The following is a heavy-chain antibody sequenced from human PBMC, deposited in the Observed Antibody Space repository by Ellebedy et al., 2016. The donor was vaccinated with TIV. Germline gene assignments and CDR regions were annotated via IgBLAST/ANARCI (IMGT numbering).Heavy chain of an antibody. V-gene: IGHV4-4*07. Sequence: SETLSLXCSVSGGSIRSYYWSWVRQPAGKGLEWIGRIYISGSTSYNPSLGSRVTMSLDTSKNHFSLELTSVTAADTAVYYCARGGERWLLPFDFWGQGALVTVSS. CDR1: GGSIRSYY. CDR3: ARGGERWLLPFDF. J-gene: IGHJ4*02. D-gene: IGHD5-24*01. CDR2: IYISGST.